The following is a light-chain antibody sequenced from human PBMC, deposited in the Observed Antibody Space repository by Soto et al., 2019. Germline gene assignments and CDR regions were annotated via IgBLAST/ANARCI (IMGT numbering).Light chain of an antibody. CDR2: WAS. CDR1: QRVFYSSNNKNY. V-gene: IGKV4-1*01. J-gene: IGKJ3*01. Sequence: DIVMTQSPDSLAVSLGERATINCKSSQRVFYSSNNKNYLAWYQQKPGQPPKLLIYWASTRESGVPDRFSGSGSGTDFTLTISSLQAEDVAVYYCQQYYSTPLTFGPGTRVAIK. CDR3: QQYYSTPLT.